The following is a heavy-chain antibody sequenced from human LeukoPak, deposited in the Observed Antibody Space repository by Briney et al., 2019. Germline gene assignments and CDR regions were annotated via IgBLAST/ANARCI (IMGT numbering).Heavy chain of an antibody. J-gene: IGHJ4*02. D-gene: IGHD3-22*01. Sequence: GGSLRLSCAASGFTFSSYAMHWVRQAPGKGLGWVAVISYDGSNKYYADSVKGRFTISRDNSKNTLYLQMNSLRAEDTAVYYCARGLPGGVVVIGYFDYWGQGTLVTVSS. V-gene: IGHV3-30*04. CDR3: ARGLPGGVVVIGYFDY. CDR2: ISYDGSNK. CDR1: GFTFSSYA.